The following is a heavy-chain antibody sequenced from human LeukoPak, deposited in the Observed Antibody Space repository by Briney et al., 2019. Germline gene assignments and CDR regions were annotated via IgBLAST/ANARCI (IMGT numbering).Heavy chain of an antibody. Sequence: SETLSLTCTVSGDSISRYYWSWIRQSAGKGLEWIGRFYTIGSTNYNPSLKSRVTMSLDTSKNQFSLTLNSVTAADTAVYYCARSAPSVTSYYFDSWGQGTLVTVSS. CDR1: GDSISRYY. D-gene: IGHD4-17*01. J-gene: IGHJ4*02. V-gene: IGHV4-4*07. CDR3: ARSAPSVTSYYFDS. CDR2: FYTIGST.